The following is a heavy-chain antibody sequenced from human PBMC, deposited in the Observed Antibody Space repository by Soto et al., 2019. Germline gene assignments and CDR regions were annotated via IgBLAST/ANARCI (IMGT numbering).Heavy chain of an antibody. Sequence: GGSLRLSCNVSGFTFGNYYMSWIRQAPGKGLESISYISSRGVTIYYADSVKGRFTISRDNAKNSLFLQMDSLRDEDTAVYYCARVTASGRFVNGRDYFDHWGQGSLVTVSS. V-gene: IGHV3-11*01. CDR2: ISSRGVTI. D-gene: IGHD6-19*01. CDR1: GFTFGNYY. CDR3: ARVTASGRFVNGRDYFDH. J-gene: IGHJ4*02.